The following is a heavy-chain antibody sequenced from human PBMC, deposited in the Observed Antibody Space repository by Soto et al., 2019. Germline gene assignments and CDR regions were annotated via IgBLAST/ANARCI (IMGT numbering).Heavy chain of an antibody. D-gene: IGHD2-15*01. CDR2: IYYGGST. Sequence: PTETLSLTCTVSGSPFSPNLCTWFRQPQEKGLEWVGYIYYGGSTSYNHYLKNRVTISLETSKSQYSLRLNYVTAADTDVYYCARRYGSCFDYWGQGTLVIVS. V-gene: IGHV4-59*08. CDR1: GSPFSPNL. J-gene: IGHJ4*02. CDR3: ARRYGSCFDY.